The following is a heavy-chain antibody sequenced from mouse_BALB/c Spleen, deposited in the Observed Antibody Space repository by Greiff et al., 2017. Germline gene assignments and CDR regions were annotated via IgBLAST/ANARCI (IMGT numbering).Heavy chain of an antibody. V-gene: IGHV5-6-5*01. CDR1: GFTFSSYA. J-gene: IGHJ3*01. CDR2: ISSGGST. CDR3: ARGGAYYRYDWFAY. D-gene: IGHD2-14*01. Sequence: EVHLVESGGGLVKPGGSLKLSCAASGFTFSSYAMSWVRQTPEKRLEWVASISSGGSTYYPDSVKGRFTISRDNARNILYLQMSSLRSEDTAMYYCARGGAYYRYDWFAYWGQGTLVTVSA.